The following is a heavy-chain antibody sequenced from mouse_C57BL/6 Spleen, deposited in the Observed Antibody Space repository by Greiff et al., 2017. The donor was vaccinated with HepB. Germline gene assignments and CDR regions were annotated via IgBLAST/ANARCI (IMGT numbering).Heavy chain of an antibody. J-gene: IGHJ3*01. Sequence: QVQLQQSGAELVRPGASVTLSCKASGYTFTDYEMHWVKQTPVHGLEWIGAIDPETGGTAYNQKFKGKAILTADKSSSTAYMELRSLTSEDSAVYYCTRTTKVTTPIAYWGQGTLVTVSA. V-gene: IGHV1-15*01. CDR3: TRTTKVTTPIAY. D-gene: IGHD2-2*01. CDR2: IDPETGGT. CDR1: GYTFTDYE.